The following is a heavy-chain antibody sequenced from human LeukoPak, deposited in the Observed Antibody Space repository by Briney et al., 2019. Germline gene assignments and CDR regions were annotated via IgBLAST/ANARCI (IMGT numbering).Heavy chain of an antibody. CDR1: GYTFTGYY. D-gene: IGHD2-21*02. J-gene: IGHJ3*02. Sequence: ASVKVSCEASGYTFTGYYMHWVRQAPGQGLEWMGWINPNSGGTNYAQKFQGRVTMTRDTSISTAYMELSRLRSDDTAVYYCARVEVTNDAFDIWGQGTMVTVSS. V-gene: IGHV1-2*02. CDR2: INPNSGGT. CDR3: ARVEVTNDAFDI.